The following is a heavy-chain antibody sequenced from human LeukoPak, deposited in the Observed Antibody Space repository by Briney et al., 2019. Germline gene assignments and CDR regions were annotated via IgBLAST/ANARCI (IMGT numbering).Heavy chain of an antibody. CDR3: ARQRGASGTANWFDP. V-gene: IGHV5-51*01. CDR1: GYSFTTYW. D-gene: IGHD3-10*01. CDR2: IYPDDSDT. Sequence: GESLKISCETSGYSFTTYWIGCVRQRPGTGLEWVGAIYPDDSDTRYSPSFQGQVAISADRSIRTAYLKWNSLKASDTGMYYCARQRGASGTANWFDPWGQGTLVTVSS. J-gene: IGHJ5*02.